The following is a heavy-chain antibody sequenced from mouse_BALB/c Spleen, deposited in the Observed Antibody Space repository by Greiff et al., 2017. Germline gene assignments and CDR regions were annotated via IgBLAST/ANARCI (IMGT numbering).Heavy chain of an antibody. J-gene: IGHJ3*01. D-gene: IGHD2-4*01. V-gene: IGHV1-4*01. CDR3: ARSFDYDLAWFAY. CDR2: INPSSGYT. Sequence: VQLQQSGAELARPGASVKMSCKASGYTFTSYTMHWVKQRPGQGLEWIGYINPSSGYTNYNQKFKDKATLTADKSSSTAYMQLSSLTSEDSAVYYCARSFDYDLAWFAYWGQGTLVTVSA. CDR1: GYTFTSYT.